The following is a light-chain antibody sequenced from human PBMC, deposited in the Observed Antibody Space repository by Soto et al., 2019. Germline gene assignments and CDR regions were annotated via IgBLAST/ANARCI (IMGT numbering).Light chain of an antibody. V-gene: IGLV2-14*01. CDR1: SSDVGGYNY. Sequence: SVLTQPSSVSGSPGQSITISCPGNSSDVGGYNYVSWYQQHPGKAPKLMIYDVSNRPSGVSNRFSGSKSGNTASLTISGLQAEDEADYYCSSYTSSSTLDVFGTGTKVTV. J-gene: IGLJ1*01. CDR3: SSYTSSSTLDV. CDR2: DVS.